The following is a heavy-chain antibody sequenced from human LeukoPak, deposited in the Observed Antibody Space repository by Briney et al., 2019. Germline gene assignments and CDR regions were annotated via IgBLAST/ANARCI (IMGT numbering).Heavy chain of an antibody. V-gene: IGHV3-7*01. D-gene: IGHD3-22*01. Sequence: GGSLRLSCAISGFTFSRYWMTWVRQAPGKGLECVAIIKPDGSESYYGDSVKGRFTISRDNAKDSLYLQMKSMRAEDTAVYYCARDLTMIVPGAFDIWGHGTTVIVSS. J-gene: IGHJ3*02. CDR1: GFTFSRYW. CDR3: ARDLTMIVPGAFDI. CDR2: IKPDGSES.